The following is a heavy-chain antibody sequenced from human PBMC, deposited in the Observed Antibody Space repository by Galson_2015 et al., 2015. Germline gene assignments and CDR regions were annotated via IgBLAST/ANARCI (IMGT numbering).Heavy chain of an antibody. V-gene: IGHV3-15*01. D-gene: IGHD5-12*01. J-gene: IGHJ3*01. CDR1: GFTFTNAW. Sequence: SLRLSCAASGFTFTNAWMSWVRQAPGKGLEWVGRIKSKAGGETTDYGAPVKGRFTISRDDSKNTLYLQMNSLKTEDTAVYYCITTLGYSGYDLGVWGQGTMVTVSS. CDR3: ITTLGYSGYDLGV. CDR2: IKSKAGGETT.